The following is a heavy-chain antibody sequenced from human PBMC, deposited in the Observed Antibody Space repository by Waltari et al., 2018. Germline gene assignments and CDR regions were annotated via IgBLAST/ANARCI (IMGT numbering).Heavy chain of an antibody. CDR3: ARESVAGTQTFDY. V-gene: IGHV3-33*01. Sequence: QVQLVESGGGVVQPGRSLRLSCAASGFTFSSYGMHWVRQAPGKGLEWVTVIWYYGSNKYYADSVKGRFTISRDKSKNPLYLQMNSLRAEDTAVYYCARESVAGTQTFDYWGQGTLVTVSS. D-gene: IGHD6-19*01. J-gene: IGHJ4*02. CDR2: IWYYGSNK. CDR1: GFTFSSYG.